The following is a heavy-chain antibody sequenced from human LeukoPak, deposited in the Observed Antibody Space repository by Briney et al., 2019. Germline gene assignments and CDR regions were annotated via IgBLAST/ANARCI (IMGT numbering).Heavy chain of an antibody. CDR2: IHYPGNT. CDR1: GGSTSSSNYY. CDR3: ARLGAGPTYYDFWSGYSSFYFDY. Sequence: KPSETLSLTCTVSGGSTSSSNYYWGWIRQPPGKGLEWIGGIHYPGNTYYNPSLKSRVTISVDTSKNQFSLKLSSVTAADTAVYYCARLGAGPTYYDFWSGYSSFYFDYWGQGTLVTVSS. J-gene: IGHJ4*02. V-gene: IGHV4-39*01. D-gene: IGHD3-3*01.